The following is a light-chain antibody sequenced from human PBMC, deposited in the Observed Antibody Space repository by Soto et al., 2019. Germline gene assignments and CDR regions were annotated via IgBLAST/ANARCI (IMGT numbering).Light chain of an antibody. V-gene: IGKV3-15*01. CDR1: QTVSRN. CDR2: SAS. Sequence: EIVMTQSPATLSVSPGERATLSCRASQTVSRNLAWYQQKPGQAPRLLIHSASTRATGVPARFSGSGSGTEFTLTVRSLQAEDFAVYFCQQSNNWPWTFGQGTGVE. CDR3: QQSNNWPWT. J-gene: IGKJ1*01.